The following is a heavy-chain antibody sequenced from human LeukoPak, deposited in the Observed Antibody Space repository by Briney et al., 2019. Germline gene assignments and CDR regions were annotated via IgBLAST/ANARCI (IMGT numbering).Heavy chain of an antibody. J-gene: IGHJ4*02. CDR3: ARLRGRGYYFDY. D-gene: IGHD3-10*01. Sequence: PSETLSLTCTVSGGSISSYYWSWIRQPPGKGLEWIGYIYYSGSTNYNPSLKSRVTISVDTSKDQFSLKLSSVTAADTAVYYCARLRGRGYYFDYWGQETLVTVSS. CDR2: IYYSGST. V-gene: IGHV4-59*01. CDR1: GGSISSYY.